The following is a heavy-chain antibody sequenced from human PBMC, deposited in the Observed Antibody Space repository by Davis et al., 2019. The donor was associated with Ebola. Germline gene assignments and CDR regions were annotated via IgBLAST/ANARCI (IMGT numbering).Heavy chain of an antibody. D-gene: IGHD3-22*01. CDR2: LSNDGRP. CDR1: QYDVSTNF. J-gene: IGHJ1*01. Sequence: PGGSLRLSCMASQYDVSTNFLSWVRQAPGKGLEWISVLSNDGRPYYRESVRGRFTISRDISKNTFYLQMNSLRAEDTAVYYCAKGAHYYDSSGYGQYFQHWGQGTLVTVSS. CDR3: AKGAHYYDSSGYGQYFQH. V-gene: IGHV3-53*01.